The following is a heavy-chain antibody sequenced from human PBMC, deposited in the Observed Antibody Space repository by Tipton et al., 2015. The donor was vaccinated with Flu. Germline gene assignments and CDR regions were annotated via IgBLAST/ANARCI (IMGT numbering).Heavy chain of an antibody. CDR1: GGSISSYY. V-gene: IGHV4-59*01. Sequence: TLSLTCTVSGGSISSYYWSWIRQPPGKGLEWIGYIYYSGSTNYNPSLKSRVTISVDASKNQFSLKLSPVTAADTAVYYCASGGSYSIFDYWGQGTLVTVSS. J-gene: IGHJ4*02. D-gene: IGHD1-26*01. CDR2: IYYSGST. CDR3: ASGGSYSIFDY.